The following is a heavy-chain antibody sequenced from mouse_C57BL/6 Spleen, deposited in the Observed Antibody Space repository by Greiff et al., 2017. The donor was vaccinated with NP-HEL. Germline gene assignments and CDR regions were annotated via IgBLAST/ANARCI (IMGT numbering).Heavy chain of an antibody. Sequence: QVTLKVSGPGILQPCQTLSLTCSFSGFTLSTFAMGLGWISQPSGKDLVWLAHIWWDDDKYYNPVMDSRPTISKDTSKTQVFLQIDLADTADTAAYYCARIDDDNYGAMDYWGQGTSVTVSS. CDR1: GFTLSTFAMG. CDR2: IWWDDDK. J-gene: IGHJ4*01. CDR3: ARIDDDNYGAMDY. D-gene: IGHD2-1*01. V-gene: IGHV8-8*01.